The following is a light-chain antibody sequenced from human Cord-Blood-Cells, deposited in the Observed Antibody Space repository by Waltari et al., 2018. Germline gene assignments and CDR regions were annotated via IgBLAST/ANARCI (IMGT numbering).Light chain of an antibody. CDR3: AAWDDSLSGV. CDR2: RNN. CDR1: SSNIGSNY. V-gene: IGLV1-47*01. J-gene: IGLJ3*02. Sequence: QSVLTQPPSASGTPGQRVTISCSGSSSNIGSNYVYWYQQLPGTAPKLLIYRNNERPSGVPDRFSGSKCGPSASLAISGLRSEDEADYYCAAWDDSLSGVFGGGTKLTVL.